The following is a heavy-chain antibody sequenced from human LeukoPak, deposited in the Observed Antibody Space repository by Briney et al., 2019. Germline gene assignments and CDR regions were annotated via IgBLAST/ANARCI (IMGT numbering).Heavy chain of an antibody. CDR1: GYTFTSYG. Sequence: ASVKVSCKASGYTFTSYGISWVRQAPGQGPEWMGWISAYNGNTNYAQKLQGRVTMTTDTSTSTAYMELRSLRSDDTAVYYCARDLHYDSSGPVDAFDIWGQGTMVTVSS. CDR3: ARDLHYDSSGPVDAFDI. D-gene: IGHD3-22*01. J-gene: IGHJ3*02. CDR2: ISAYNGNT. V-gene: IGHV1-18*01.